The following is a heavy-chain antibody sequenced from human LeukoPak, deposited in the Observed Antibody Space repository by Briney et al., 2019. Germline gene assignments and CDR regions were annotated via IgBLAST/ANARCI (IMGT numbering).Heavy chain of an antibody. CDR3: ARLLGDRTIYDY. V-gene: IGHV3-7*01. CDR2: INQGGGDT. D-gene: IGHD2-21*01. J-gene: IGHJ4*02. CDR1: GFTVSSNY. Sequence: GSLRLSCTASGFTVSSNYISWVRQAPGKGLEWVASINQGGGDTYYVESVKGRFTISRDNAMNSFFLQMNNLRVEDTAVYYCARLLGDRTIYDYWGQGTLVTVSS.